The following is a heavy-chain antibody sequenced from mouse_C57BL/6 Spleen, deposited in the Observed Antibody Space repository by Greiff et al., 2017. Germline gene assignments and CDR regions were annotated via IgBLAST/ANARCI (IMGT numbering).Heavy chain of an antibody. Sequence: VQLKESGPGLVKPSQSLSLTCSVTGYSITSGYYWNWIRQLPGNKLEWLGYISYDGSHNYNPSLKNRFSITRDTSQNQFFLKLNSVTTEYSATYYCARGGLFAYWGQGTLVTVSA. CDR1: GYSITSGYY. D-gene: IGHD3-3*01. J-gene: IGHJ3*01. V-gene: IGHV3-6*01. CDR3: ARGGLFAY. CDR2: ISYDGSH.